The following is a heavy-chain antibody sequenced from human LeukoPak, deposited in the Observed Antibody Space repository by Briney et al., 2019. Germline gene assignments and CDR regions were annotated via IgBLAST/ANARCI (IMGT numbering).Heavy chain of an antibody. J-gene: IGHJ6*02. CDR3: ARVIISTKYYSGMDV. V-gene: IGHV3-30*03. Sequence: GRSLRLSCAGSGFTFSTYVIHWVRQIPGKGLEWAALISYDGNSKYYADSVKGRFTISRDDSKNTVYLQMDSLRPEDTAVYYCARVIISTKYYSGMDVWGQGTTVTVSS. CDR2: ISYDGNSK. D-gene: IGHD2/OR15-2a*01. CDR1: GFTFSTYV.